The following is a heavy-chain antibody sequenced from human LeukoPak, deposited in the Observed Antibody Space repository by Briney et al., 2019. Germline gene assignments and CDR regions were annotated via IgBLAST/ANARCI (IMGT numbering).Heavy chain of an antibody. V-gene: IGHV3-23*01. Sequence: GGSLGLSCAASGFTFSSYAMNWVRQAPGKGLEWVSAISGNGGSTYYADSVKGRFTISRDNSKNTLYLQMNSLRAEDTAVYYCAKVRELYCTNGVCYDFDYWGQGTLVTVSS. D-gene: IGHD2-8*01. CDR1: GFTFSSYA. CDR2: ISGNGGST. CDR3: AKVRELYCTNGVCYDFDY. J-gene: IGHJ4*02.